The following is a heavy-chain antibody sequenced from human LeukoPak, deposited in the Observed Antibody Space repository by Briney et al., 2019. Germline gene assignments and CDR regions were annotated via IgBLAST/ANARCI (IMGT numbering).Heavy chain of an antibody. CDR1: GGSISSGGYS. D-gene: IGHD6-19*01. J-gene: IGHJ4*02. CDR2: IYHSGST. CDR3: ARGGSSGWYF. V-gene: IGHV4-30-2*01. Sequence: PSETLSLTCAVSGGSISSGGYSWSWIRQPPGKGLEWIGYIYHSGSTYYNPSLKSRVTMSVDTSKNQFSLKLSSVTAADTAVYYCARGGSSGWYFWGQGTLVTVSS.